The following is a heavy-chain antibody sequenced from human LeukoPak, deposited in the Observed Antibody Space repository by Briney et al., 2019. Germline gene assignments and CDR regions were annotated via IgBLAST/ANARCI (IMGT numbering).Heavy chain of an antibody. CDR1: EFTFRAYA. CDR3: AKARSMSYYYGMDV. CDR2: ISGSGGST. D-gene: IGHD2/OR15-2a*01. V-gene: IGHV3-23*01. Sequence: PGGSLSFSCAAPEFTFRAYAMTWAPRPPGKGLRWASAISGSGGSTYYADSVKGRFTISRDNSKNTLYLQMNSLRAEDTAVYYCAKARSMSYYYGMDVWGQGTTVTVSS. J-gene: IGHJ6*02.